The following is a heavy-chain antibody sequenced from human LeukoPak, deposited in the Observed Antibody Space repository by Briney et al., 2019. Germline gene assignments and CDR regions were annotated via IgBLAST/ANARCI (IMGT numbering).Heavy chain of an antibody. D-gene: IGHD3-9*01. CDR2: IIPIFGTP. Sequence: ASVKVSCKASGYTFTNYYIHWVRQAPGQGLEWMGRIIPIFGTPDYAQKFQGRVTITADESTSTAYMELSRLRFEDTAVYYCARQGYTNNLGGYFGDKDDGFDLWGQGTMVTVSS. V-gene: IGHV1-69*13. CDR1: GYTFTNYY. J-gene: IGHJ3*01. CDR3: ARQGYTNNLGGYFGDKDDGFDL.